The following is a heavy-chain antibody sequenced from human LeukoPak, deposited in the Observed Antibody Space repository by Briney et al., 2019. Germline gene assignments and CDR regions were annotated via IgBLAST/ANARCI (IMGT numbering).Heavy chain of an antibody. CDR3: ARVTGYYCDSSGYWSHDAFDI. Sequence: SQTLSLTCTVSGDSISSDNYYWSWIRQPAGKGLEWIGRIYASGSTNYNPSLKSRVIISVETSKTQFSLRLSSVTAADTAVYYCARVTGYYCDSSGYWSHDAFDIWGQGTMVTVSS. CDR1: GDSISSDNYY. V-gene: IGHV4-61*02. D-gene: IGHD3-22*01. J-gene: IGHJ3*02. CDR2: IYASGST.